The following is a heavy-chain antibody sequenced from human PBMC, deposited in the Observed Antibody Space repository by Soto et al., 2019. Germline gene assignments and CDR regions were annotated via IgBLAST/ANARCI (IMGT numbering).Heavy chain of an antibody. D-gene: IGHD6-19*01. CDR1: GCTFSSYA. CDR2: IIPIFGTA. CDR3: ARDSSGWSRGEDYGMDV. Sequence: SVKVSCKASGCTFSSYAISCVRQAPGQVLEWMGGIIPIFGTANYAQKFQGRVTITADESTGTAYMELSSLRSEDTAVYYCARDSSGWSRGEDYGMDVWGQGTTVTVSS. J-gene: IGHJ6*02. V-gene: IGHV1-69*13.